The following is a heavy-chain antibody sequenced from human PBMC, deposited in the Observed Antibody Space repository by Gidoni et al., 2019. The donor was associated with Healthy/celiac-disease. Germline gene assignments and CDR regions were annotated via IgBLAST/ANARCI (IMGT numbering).Heavy chain of an antibody. CDR3: AREGYCSGGSCGGDY. CDR2: IYHSGST. D-gene: IGHD2-15*01. Sequence: QVQLQESGPGLVKPSETLSLTCTVSGYSISRGYYWGWIRQPPGKGLEWIGSIYHSGSTYYNPSLKSRVTISVDTSKNQFSLKLSSVTAADTAVYYCAREGYCSGGSCGGDYWGQGTLVTVSS. V-gene: IGHV4-38-2*02. CDR1: GYSISRGYY. J-gene: IGHJ4*02.